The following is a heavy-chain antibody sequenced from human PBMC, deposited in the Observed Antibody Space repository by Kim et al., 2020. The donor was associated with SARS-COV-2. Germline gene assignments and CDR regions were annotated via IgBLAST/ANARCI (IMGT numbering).Heavy chain of an antibody. V-gene: IGHV3-23*01. J-gene: IGHJ4*02. CDR3: AKDGYYYDSSGLYYFDY. D-gene: IGHD3-22*01. Sequence: KGRFTISRDNSKNTLYLQMNSLRAEDTAVYYCAKDGYYYDSSGLYYFDYWGQGTLVTVSS.